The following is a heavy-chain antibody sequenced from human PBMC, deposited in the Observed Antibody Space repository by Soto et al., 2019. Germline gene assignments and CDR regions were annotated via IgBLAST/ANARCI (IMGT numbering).Heavy chain of an antibody. V-gene: IGHV3-73*02. J-gene: IGHJ6*01. CDR1: GFSFSGSA. Sequence: EVHLVESGGGLVQPGGSLKLSCAASGFSFSGSAMHWVRQASGKGLEWVGRIRSKPNNYATAYAASVKGRFTISRDDSKNTAYPQMNTLKPEDTAVYFCTRQAVDVWWQGTTVTVSS. D-gene: IGHD6-13*01. CDR3: TRQAVDV. CDR2: IRSKPNNYAT.